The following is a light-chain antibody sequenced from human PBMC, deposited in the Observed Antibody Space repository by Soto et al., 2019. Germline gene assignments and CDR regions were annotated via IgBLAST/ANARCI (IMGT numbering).Light chain of an antibody. V-gene: IGKV3-15*01. J-gene: IGKJ1*01. CDR3: QQYNNLPPWT. CDR2: GAS. CDR1: DSVSLN. Sequence: EIVMTQSPATLSVSPGRNVTLSCRASDSVSLNLAWYQQKPGQAPSLLIYGASSRATGVPATFSGSGSGTEFTLTISSLQSEDFAVYYCQQYNNLPPWTCGQGTKVDIK.